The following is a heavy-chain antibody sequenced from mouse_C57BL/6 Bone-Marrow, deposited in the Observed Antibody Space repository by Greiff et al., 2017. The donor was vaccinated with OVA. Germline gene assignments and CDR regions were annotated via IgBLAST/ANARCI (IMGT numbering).Heavy chain of an antibody. J-gene: IGHJ3*01. CDR3: ARDSSGYGTWFAY. V-gene: IGHV1-22*01. CDR2: INPNNGGT. CDR1: GYTFTDYN. Sequence: EVKLMESGPELVKPGASVKMSCKASGYTFTDYNMHWVKQSHGKSLEWIGYINPNNGGTSYNQKFKGKATLTVNKSSSTAYMELRSLTSEDSAVYYCARDSSGYGTWFAYWGQGTLVTVSA. D-gene: IGHD3-2*02.